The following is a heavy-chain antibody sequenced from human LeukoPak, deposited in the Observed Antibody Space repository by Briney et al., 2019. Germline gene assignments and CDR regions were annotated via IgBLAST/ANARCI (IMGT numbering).Heavy chain of an antibody. CDR2: ISPHTGNT. CDR3: GRDHRAQYYNSRGYVDY. CDR1: DYTFTTYG. Sequence: APAKVSCKASDYTFTTYGISWVRQAPGQGPEWMGWISPHTGNTYYAPTYQGRVTMTTDTSTSTAYMEVRSLRSDDTAVYYCGRDHRAQYYNSRGYVDYWGQGTLVTVSS. D-gene: IGHD3-22*01. V-gene: IGHV1-18*01. J-gene: IGHJ4*02.